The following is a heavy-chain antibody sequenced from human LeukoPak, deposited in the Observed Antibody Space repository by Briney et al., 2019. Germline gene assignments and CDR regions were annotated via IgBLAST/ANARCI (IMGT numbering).Heavy chain of an antibody. CDR1: GYTFIGYH. V-gene: IGHV1-2*06. D-gene: IGHD2-2*01. CDR3: ARDYCSSTSCLFDY. J-gene: IGHJ4*02. CDR2: INPNSGDT. Sequence: ASVKVSCKASGYTFIGYHMHWVRQAPGQGLEWMGRINPNSGDTNYAPKFQGRVTMTRDTSISTAYMELSRLRSDDTAVYYCARDYCSSTSCLFDYWGQGTLVTVSS.